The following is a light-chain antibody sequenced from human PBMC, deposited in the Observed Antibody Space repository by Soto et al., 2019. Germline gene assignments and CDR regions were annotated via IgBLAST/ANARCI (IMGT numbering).Light chain of an antibody. J-gene: IGKJ4*01. CDR1: QTISTN. CDR2: AAS. V-gene: IGKV1-39*01. Sequence: DIQMTQSPSSLSAAVGDIVTVTCRASQTISTNLNWYQQKPGKAPNLLISAASSLQSGVLSRFSGSGSGTEFTLTISTLQPEDFATYYCQQSYSDPPTFGGGTKVEI. CDR3: QQSYSDPPT.